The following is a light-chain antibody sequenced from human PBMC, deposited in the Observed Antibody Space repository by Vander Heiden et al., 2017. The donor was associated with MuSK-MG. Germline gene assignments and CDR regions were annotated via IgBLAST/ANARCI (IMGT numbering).Light chain of an antibody. Sequence: AIRMPQSPSSVSASTGDRVTITCRASQGSSSSLAWYQQKPGKAPKLLIYAASILQSGVPSRFSGSGSGTDFTLTISCLQSEDFATYYCQQYSTYPWTFGQGTKVEIK. CDR3: QQYSTYPWT. V-gene: IGKV1-8*01. J-gene: IGKJ1*01. CDR2: AAS. CDR1: QGSSSS.